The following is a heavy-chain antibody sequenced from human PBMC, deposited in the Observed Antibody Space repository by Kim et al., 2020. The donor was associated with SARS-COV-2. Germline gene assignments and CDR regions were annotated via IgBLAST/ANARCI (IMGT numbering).Heavy chain of an antibody. CDR1: GFTFSSYG. CDR2: IGSAGDGT. J-gene: IGHJ4*03. CDR3: AKARCSCWYYD. V-gene: IGHV3-23*01. Sequence: GGSLRLSCAASGFTFSSYGMSWVRQAPGKGLEWVSCIGSAGDGTPYADSVKGRFTISRDNSKNTLYLQMNGLRAEDTAVYFCAKARCSCWYYDWGYGTL. D-gene: IGHD3-22*01.